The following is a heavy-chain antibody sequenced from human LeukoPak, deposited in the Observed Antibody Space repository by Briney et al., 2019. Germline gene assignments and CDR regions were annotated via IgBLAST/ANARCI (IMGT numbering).Heavy chain of an antibody. V-gene: IGHV4-59*01. CDR2: IHYSGST. D-gene: IGHD6-25*01. CDR3: ARGQAAGATLVDY. J-gene: IGHJ4*02. CDR1: GGSISSCY. Sequence: SETLSLTCSVSGGSISSCYWSWIRQPPGKGLEWIGYIHYSGSTNYNPSLKSRVTISVDTSKNQFSLRLSSVTAADTAVYYCARGQAAGATLVDYWGQGTLVTVSS.